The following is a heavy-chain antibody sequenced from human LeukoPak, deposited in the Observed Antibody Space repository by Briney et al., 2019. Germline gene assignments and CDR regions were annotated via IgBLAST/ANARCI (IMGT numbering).Heavy chain of an antibody. V-gene: IGHV3-30*04. CDR2: ISYDGSDK. CDR1: GFTFSSYA. J-gene: IGHJ4*02. Sequence: GGSLRLSCAASGFTFSSYAMNWVRQAPGKGLEWVAIISYDGSDKYYADSVQGRFTISRDNSKNTLYLQMNSLRAEDTAVYYCARGRHCSGGSCYFGCFDYWGQGTLVTVSS. D-gene: IGHD2-15*01. CDR3: ARGRHCSGGSCYFGCFDY.